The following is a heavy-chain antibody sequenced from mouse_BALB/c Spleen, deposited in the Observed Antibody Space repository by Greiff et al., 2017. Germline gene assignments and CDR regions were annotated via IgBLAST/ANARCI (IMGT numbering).Heavy chain of an antibody. V-gene: IGHV1-4*02. CDR1: GYTFTSYT. CDR3: ATPYYGNYEFAY. J-gene: IGHJ3*01. CDR2: INPSSGYT. D-gene: IGHD2-10*01. Sequence: QVQLKESAAELARPGASVKMSCKASGYTFTSYTMHWVKQRPGQGLEWIGYINPSSGYTEYNQKFKDKTTLTADKSSSTAYMQLSSLTSEDSAVYYCATPYYGNYEFAYWGQGTLVTVSA.